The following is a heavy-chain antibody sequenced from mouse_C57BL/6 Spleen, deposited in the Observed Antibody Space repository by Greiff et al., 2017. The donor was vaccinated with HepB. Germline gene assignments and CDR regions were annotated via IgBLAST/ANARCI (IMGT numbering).Heavy chain of an antibody. Sequence: VQRVESGPELVKPGASVKISCKASGYAFSSSWMNWVKQRPGKGLEWIGRIYPGDGDTNYNGKFKGKATLTADKSSSTAYMQLSSLTSEDSAVYFCARGRIYYYGSSYDFDYWGQGTTLTVSS. CDR2: IYPGDGDT. CDR3: ARGRIYYYGSSYDFDY. D-gene: IGHD1-1*01. J-gene: IGHJ2*01. V-gene: IGHV1-82*01. CDR1: GYAFSSSW.